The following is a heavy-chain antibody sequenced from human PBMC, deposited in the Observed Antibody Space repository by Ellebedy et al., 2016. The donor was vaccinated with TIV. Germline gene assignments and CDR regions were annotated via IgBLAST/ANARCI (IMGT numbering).Heavy chain of an antibody. CDR1: GGTFSSYA. Sequence: AASVKVSCKASGGTFSSYAISWVRQAPGQGLEWMGRIIPILGIANYAQKFQGRVTITADKSTSTAYMELSSLRSEDTAVYYCARDRKRVVVPAACYGMDVWGQGTTVTVSS. D-gene: IGHD2-2*01. V-gene: IGHV1-69*04. CDR3: ARDRKRVVVPAACYGMDV. CDR2: IIPILGIA. J-gene: IGHJ6*02.